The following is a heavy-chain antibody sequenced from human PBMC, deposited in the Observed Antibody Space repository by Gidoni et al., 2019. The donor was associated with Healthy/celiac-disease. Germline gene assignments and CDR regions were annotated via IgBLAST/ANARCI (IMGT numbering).Heavy chain of an antibody. D-gene: IGHD2-2*01. CDR2: IWYDGSNK. Sequence: QVQLVESGGGVVQPGRSLRLSCAASGFTFSSYGMHWVRQAPGKGLEWVAVIWYDGSNKYYADSVKGRFTISRDNSKNTRYLQMNSLRAEDTAVYYCARRYCSSTSCYDYFDYWGQGTLVTVSS. CDR3: ARRYCSSTSCYDYFDY. CDR1: GFTFSSYG. J-gene: IGHJ4*02. V-gene: IGHV3-33*01.